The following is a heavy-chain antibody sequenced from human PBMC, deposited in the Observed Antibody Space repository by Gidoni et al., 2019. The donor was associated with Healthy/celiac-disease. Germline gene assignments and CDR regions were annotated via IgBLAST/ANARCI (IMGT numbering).Heavy chain of an antibody. D-gene: IGHD3-3*01. J-gene: IGHJ4*02. CDR2: INHSGST. Sequence: QVQLQQWGAGLLKPPETLSLTCAVYGGSFSGYYWSWIRQPPGKGLEWIGEINHSGSTNYNPSLKSRVTISVDTSKNQFSLKLSSVTAADTAVYYCARGPGEWLLKYYFDYWGQGTLVTVSS. V-gene: IGHV4-34*01. CDR3: ARGPGEWLLKYYFDY. CDR1: GGSFSGYY.